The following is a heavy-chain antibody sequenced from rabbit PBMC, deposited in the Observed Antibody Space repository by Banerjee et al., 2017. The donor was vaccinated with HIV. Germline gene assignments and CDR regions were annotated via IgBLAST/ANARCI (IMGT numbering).Heavy chain of an antibody. V-gene: IGHV1S40*01. J-gene: IGHJ4*01. Sequence: QSLEESGGDLVKPEGSLTLTCTASGFSFSSSYYMCWVRQAPGKGLEWIACIYAGSSGSTYYATWANGRFTISKTSSTTVTLQMTSLTAADTATYFCARVDSGSPWFNLWGPGTLVTVS. CDR1: GFSFSSSYY. CDR3: ARVDSGSPWFNL. CDR2: IYAGSSGST. D-gene: IGHD1-1*01.